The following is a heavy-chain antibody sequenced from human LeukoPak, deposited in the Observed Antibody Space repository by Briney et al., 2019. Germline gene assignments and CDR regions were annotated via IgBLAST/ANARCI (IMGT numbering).Heavy chain of an antibody. Sequence: SGTLSLTCTVSGGSITSHSWSWIRQPPGKGLEWIGYIFYSGHTNYNPSLRSRVTISVDTSKTQFSLRLTSVTAADTAVYFCAGDTDGISSPGSWFDPWGQGTLVTVSS. D-gene: IGHD2/OR15-2a*01. CDR1: GGSITSHS. V-gene: IGHV4-59*11. J-gene: IGHJ5*02. CDR3: AGDTDGISSPGSWFDP. CDR2: IFYSGHT.